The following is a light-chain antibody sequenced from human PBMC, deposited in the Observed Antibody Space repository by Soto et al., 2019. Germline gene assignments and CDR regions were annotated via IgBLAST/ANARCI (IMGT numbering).Light chain of an antibody. V-gene: IGKV3-11*01. CDR2: GAT. CDR1: QSVSSY. J-gene: IGKJ1*01. Sequence: DIVLTQSPATLSLSPGERATLSCRASQSVSSYLAWYQQKPGQAPRLLIHGATTRATGIPARFSAWGSETDFTLTISDVEPEDFAVYYCHQRQSWPRTFGQGTKVDIK. CDR3: HQRQSWPRT.